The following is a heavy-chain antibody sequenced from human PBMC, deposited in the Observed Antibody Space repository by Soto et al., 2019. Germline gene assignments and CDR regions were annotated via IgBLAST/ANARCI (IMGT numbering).Heavy chain of an antibody. CDR2: IYYTGRA. Sequence: LETLSLTCTVSGGSIRNYYWIWIRQPPGKGLEWIGYIYYTGRASYNPSLKSRVTISVDTSKNQFSLNMNCVTAADTAVYYCARVSNDYSGNGAFDYWGQGTLVTVSS. CDR1: GGSIRNYY. V-gene: IGHV4-59*01. D-gene: IGHD4-4*01. CDR3: ARVSNDYSGNGAFDY. J-gene: IGHJ4*02.